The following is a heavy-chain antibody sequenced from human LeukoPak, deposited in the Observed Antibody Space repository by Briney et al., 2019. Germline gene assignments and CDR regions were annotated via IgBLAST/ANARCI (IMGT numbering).Heavy chain of an antibody. Sequence: GGSLKISCKGSGYSFTSYWIGWVRQMPGKGLEWMGIIYPGDSDTRYSPSFQGQVTISADKSISTAYLQWSSLKASDTAMYYCARIYDSSGYAEDAFDIWGQGTMVTVSS. D-gene: IGHD3-22*01. CDR2: IYPGDSDT. CDR1: GYSFTSYW. J-gene: IGHJ3*02. CDR3: ARIYDSSGYAEDAFDI. V-gene: IGHV5-51*01.